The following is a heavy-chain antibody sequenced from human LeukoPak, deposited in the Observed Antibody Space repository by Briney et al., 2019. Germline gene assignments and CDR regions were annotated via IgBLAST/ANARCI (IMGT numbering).Heavy chain of an antibody. Sequence: GGSLRLSCAASGFTFSSYAMSWVRQAPGKGLEWVSAIRGSGGSTYYADSVKGRFTISRDNSKNTLYLQMNSLRAEDTAVYYCAKDRRYGYSFDYWGQGTLVTVSS. CDR3: AKDRRYGYSFDY. D-gene: IGHD5-18*01. J-gene: IGHJ4*02. CDR1: GFTFSSYA. V-gene: IGHV3-23*01. CDR2: IRGSGGST.